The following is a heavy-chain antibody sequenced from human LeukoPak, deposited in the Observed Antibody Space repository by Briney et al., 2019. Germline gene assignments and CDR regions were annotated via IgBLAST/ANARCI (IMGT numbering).Heavy chain of an antibody. CDR1: GFTFSSFW. CDR3: ARGLLRYFDWLSNLFDY. CDR2: LKQDGSEK. D-gene: IGHD3-9*01. Sequence: GGPLRFSGAALGFTFSSFWLGGFGKAPGKGLKWVPNLKQDGSEKYYVDSVKGRFTISRDNAKNSLYLQMNSLRAEDTAVYYCARGLLRYFDWLSNLFDYWGQGTLVTVSS. V-gene: IGHV3-7*03. J-gene: IGHJ4*02.